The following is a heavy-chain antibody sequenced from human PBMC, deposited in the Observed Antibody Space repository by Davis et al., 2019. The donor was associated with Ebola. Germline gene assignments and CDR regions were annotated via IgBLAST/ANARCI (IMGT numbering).Heavy chain of an antibody. CDR3: ARAIGGYEGWGYYYYGMDV. CDR1: GGSFSGYY. CDR2: INHSGST. Sequence: SETLSLTCAVYGGSFSGYYWSWIRQPPGKGLEWIGEINHSGSTNYNPSLKSRVTISVDTSKNQFSLKLSSVTAADTAVYYCARAIGGYEGWGYYYYGMDVWGQGTTVTVSS. J-gene: IGHJ6*02. D-gene: IGHD5-12*01. V-gene: IGHV4-34*01.